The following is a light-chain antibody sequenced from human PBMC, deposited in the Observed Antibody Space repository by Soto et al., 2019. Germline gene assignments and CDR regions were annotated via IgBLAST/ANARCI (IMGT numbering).Light chain of an antibody. Sequence: EIVLTQSPGTLSLSPGERATLSCRADRSVSDTLLTWFQQKPGQAPRLLIFGTSNRAPGIPDRFSGSGSGTDFTLTISRLEPDDFAVYYCQQRSNWPLTFGGGTKVDIK. CDR2: GTS. CDR3: QQRSNWPLT. J-gene: IGKJ4*01. V-gene: IGKV3D-20*02. CDR1: RSVSDTL.